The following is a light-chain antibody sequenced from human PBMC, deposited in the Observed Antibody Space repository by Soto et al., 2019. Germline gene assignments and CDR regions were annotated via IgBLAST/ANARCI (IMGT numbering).Light chain of an antibody. V-gene: IGKV1-6*01. Sequence: AIQMTQSPSSLSASVGDRVTITCRASQGIRHDLGWFQQKPGKAPKLLISAASSLQSGVPSRFSGSGSGTDFTLTISSLQPEDFATYYCLQDYNYPFTFGPGTKVDIK. CDR1: QGIRHD. CDR3: LQDYNYPFT. CDR2: AAS. J-gene: IGKJ3*01.